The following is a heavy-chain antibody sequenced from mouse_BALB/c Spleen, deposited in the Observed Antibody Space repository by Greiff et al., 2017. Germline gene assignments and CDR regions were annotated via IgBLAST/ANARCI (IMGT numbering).Heavy chain of an antibody. V-gene: IGHV5-15*02. Sequence: EVMLVESGGGLVQPGGSRKLSCAASGFTFSDYGMPWVRQAPGKGPEWVAFISNLAYSIYYADTVTGRFTISRENAKNTLYLEMSRLRSEDTAMYDCERDRGNTVVGAMDYWGQGTSVTVSA. CDR1: GFTFSDYG. D-gene: IGHD1-1*01. J-gene: IGHJ4*01. CDR3: ERDRGNTVVGAMDY. CDR2: ISNLAYSI.